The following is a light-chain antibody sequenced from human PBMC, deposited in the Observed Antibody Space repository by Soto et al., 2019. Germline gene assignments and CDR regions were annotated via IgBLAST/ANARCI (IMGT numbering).Light chain of an antibody. Sequence: IQLTQSPSSLSASVGDRVTISCRASQSISNSLNWYQKKPGKAPNLLIFRTSGVHSGVPSRFSGSGSGTDFILTISSLQREDLATYYCQQSYSSSWTFGQGTKVDIK. V-gene: IGKV1-39*01. CDR1: QSISNS. J-gene: IGKJ1*01. CDR3: QQSYSSSWT. CDR2: RTS.